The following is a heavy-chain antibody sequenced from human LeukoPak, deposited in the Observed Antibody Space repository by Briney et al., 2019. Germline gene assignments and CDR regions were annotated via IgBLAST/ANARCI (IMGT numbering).Heavy chain of an antibody. Sequence: ASVKVSCKPSGYTFTDYYLHWVRQAPGQGLEWMGWIHPNSGGTNYAQRLQGRVTMTRDTSISTACMELSGLRSDDTAVYYCARERITTMDFQHWGQGTLVTVSS. J-gene: IGHJ1*01. D-gene: IGHD1-20*01. CDR2: IHPNSGGT. V-gene: IGHV1-2*02. CDR1: GYTFTDYY. CDR3: ARERITTMDFQH.